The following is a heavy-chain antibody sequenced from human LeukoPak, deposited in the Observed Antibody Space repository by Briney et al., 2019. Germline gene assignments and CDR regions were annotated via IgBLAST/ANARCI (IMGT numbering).Heavy chain of an antibody. Sequence: PGGSLRLSCAASGFTFSSYSMKWVRQAPGKGLEWVSSISSSSSYIYYADSVKGRFTISRDNAKNSLYLQMNSLRAEDTAVYYCARDRGIAAAGTFDYWGQGTLVTVSS. CDR2: ISSSSSYI. J-gene: IGHJ4*02. CDR1: GFTFSSYS. V-gene: IGHV3-21*01. CDR3: ARDRGIAAAGTFDY. D-gene: IGHD6-13*01.